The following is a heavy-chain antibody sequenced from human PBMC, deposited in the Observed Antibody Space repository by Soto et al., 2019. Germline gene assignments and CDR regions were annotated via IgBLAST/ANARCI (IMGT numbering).Heavy chain of an antibody. Sequence: QVQLVQSGAEVKKPGSSVKVSCKASGGTFSSYTITWVRQAPGQGLEWMGRIIPILNIANYAQKFQGRVTITADKSTITAYMELSSLRSEDTAVYYGAREQRNLDWLHGSFDPRGQGSLVTVSS. J-gene: IGHJ5*02. CDR1: GGTFSSYT. CDR2: IIPILNIA. V-gene: IGHV1-69*08. CDR3: AREQRNLDWLHGSFDP. D-gene: IGHD3-9*01.